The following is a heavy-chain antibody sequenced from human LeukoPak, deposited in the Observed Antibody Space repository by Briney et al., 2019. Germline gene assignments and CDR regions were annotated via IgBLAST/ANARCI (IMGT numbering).Heavy chain of an antibody. V-gene: IGHV3-48*03. CDR1: GFTFSSYE. D-gene: IGHD5-24*01. CDR3: ARGDGYNSYYFDY. CDR2: ISSSGSTI. J-gene: IGHJ4*02. Sequence: PGGSLRLSCAASGFTFSSYEMNWVRQAPGEGLEWVSYISSSGSTIYYADSVKGRFTISRDNAKNSLYLQMNSLRAEDTAVYYCARGDGYNSYYFDYWGQGTLVTVPS.